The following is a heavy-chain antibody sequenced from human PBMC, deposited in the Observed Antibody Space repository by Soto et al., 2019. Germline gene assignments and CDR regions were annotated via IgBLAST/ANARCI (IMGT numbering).Heavy chain of an antibody. CDR1: GFTFGSYA. V-gene: IGHV3-23*01. D-gene: IGHD1-20*01. Sequence: QPGRSLRLSCSASGFTFGSYAMRWVRQAPGKGLEWVSAISGSGGSTYYADSVKGRFTISRDNSKNTLYLQMNSLRAEDTAVYYCANESTHNWDGLIWYDPWGRGTPDT. CDR3: ANESTHNWDGLIWYDP. CDR2: ISGSGGST. J-gene: IGHJ5*01.